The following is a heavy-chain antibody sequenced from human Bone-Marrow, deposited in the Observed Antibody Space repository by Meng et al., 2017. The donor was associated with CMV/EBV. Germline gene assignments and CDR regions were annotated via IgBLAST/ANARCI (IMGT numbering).Heavy chain of an antibody. Sequence: ASVKVSCKASGYTFIHYYIHWVRQAPGQGLEWMGWISGYDGRTNYGQKFQGRVTMTRDTSISTAYMELGRLRSDDTAVYYCARVPLRFLEWPTPPPVHYGMDVWGQGTTVTVSS. J-gene: IGHJ6*02. CDR1: GYTFIHYY. V-gene: IGHV1-2*02. CDR3: ARVPLRFLEWPTPPPVHYGMDV. CDR2: ISGYDGRT. D-gene: IGHD3-3*01.